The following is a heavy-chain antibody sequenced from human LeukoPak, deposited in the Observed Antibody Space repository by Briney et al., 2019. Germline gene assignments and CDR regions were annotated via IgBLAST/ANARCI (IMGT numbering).Heavy chain of an antibody. D-gene: IGHD1-26*01. CDR1: GYTFTSYA. CDR2: INAGNGNT. CDR3: ARGIGSYYLGGRAFDI. Sequence: ASVKVSCKASGYTFTSYAMHWVRQAPGQRLEWMGWINAGNGNTKYSQKFQGRVTITRDTSASTAYMELSSLRSDDTAVYYCARGIGSYYLGGRAFDIWGQGTMVTVSS. J-gene: IGHJ3*02. V-gene: IGHV1-3*01.